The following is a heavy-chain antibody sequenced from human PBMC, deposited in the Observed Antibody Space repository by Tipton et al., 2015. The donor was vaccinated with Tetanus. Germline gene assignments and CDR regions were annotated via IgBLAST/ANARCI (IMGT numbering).Heavy chain of an antibody. CDR3: ATGNTVDY. Sequence: SLRLSCVASGFTFSSHMMNWVRQAPGKGLEWVSSISSTCSYIYYEDSMKGRFTISRDNAKNSVFLHMASLRAEDTAVYYCATGNTVDYWGQGTLVTVSS. CDR1: GFTFSSHM. CDR2: ISSTCSYI. V-gene: IGHV3-21*01. J-gene: IGHJ4*02. D-gene: IGHD2-2*02.